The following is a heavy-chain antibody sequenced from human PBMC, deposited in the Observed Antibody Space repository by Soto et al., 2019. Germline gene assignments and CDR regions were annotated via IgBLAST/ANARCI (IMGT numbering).Heavy chain of an antibody. D-gene: IGHD4-17*01. CDR2: INAYNGNT. V-gene: IGHV1-18*01. CDR1: GYTFTSYG. Sequence: ASVKVSCQASGYTFTSYGISWVRQAPGKGLEWMGWINAYNGNTNDTQKLQGRVTMTTDTSTSTAYMELRSLRSDDTAVYYCARGGDMETTVSGDAFDIWGQGTMVTVSS. J-gene: IGHJ3*02. CDR3: ARGGDMETTVSGDAFDI.